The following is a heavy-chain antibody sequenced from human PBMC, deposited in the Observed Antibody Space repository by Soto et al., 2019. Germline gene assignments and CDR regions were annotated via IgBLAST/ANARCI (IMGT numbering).Heavy chain of an antibody. J-gene: IGHJ4*02. CDR2: MYHSGST. Sequence: SETLSLTCAVSGGSISSGGYSWGWIRQPPGKGLEWIGYMYHSGSTYYNPSLKSRGTISIDRSKNQFSLKLSSVTAADTAVYNCARVPDYWGQGILVTSSS. CDR1: GGSISSGGYS. V-gene: IGHV4-30-2*01. CDR3: ARVPDY. D-gene: IGHD2-2*01.